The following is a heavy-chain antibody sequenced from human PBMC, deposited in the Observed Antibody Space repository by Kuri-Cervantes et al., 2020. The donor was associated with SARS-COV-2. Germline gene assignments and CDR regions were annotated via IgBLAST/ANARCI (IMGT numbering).Heavy chain of an antibody. D-gene: IGHD3-22*01. CDR1: GYSFTSYW. V-gene: IGHV5-51*01. Sequence: GGFLRLSCKGSGYSFTSYWIGWVRQMPGKGLEWMGIIYPGDSDTRYSPSFQGQVTISADKSISTAYLQWSSLKASDTAMYYCARPLYYYDSSGYPGSVVAFDIWGQGTMVTVSS. CDR3: ARPLYYYDSSGYPGSVVAFDI. J-gene: IGHJ3*02. CDR2: IYPGDSDT.